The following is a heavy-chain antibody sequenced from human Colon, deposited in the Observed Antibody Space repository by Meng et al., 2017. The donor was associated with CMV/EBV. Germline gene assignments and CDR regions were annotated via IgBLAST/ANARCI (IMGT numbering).Heavy chain of an antibody. J-gene: IGHJ4*02. D-gene: IGHD3-10*01. CDR1: GFTFSSYA. Sequence: GESLKISCAASGFTFSSYAMHWVRQAPGKELEWVAGISHDGSNRFYADSVKGRLTISRDNSKNTLFLQMNSLRAEDTAVYYCARDQDYGSGSCFDNWGQGTLVTGSS. CDR3: ARDQDYGSGSCFDN. CDR2: ISHDGSNR. V-gene: IGHV3-30*04.